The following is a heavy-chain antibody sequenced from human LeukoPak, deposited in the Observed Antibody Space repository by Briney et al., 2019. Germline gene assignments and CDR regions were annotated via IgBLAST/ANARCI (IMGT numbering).Heavy chain of an antibody. CDR3: AKDVVVVAATRSPYGY. Sequence: GRSLRLSCAASGFTFSSYAMSWVRQAPGKGLEWVSAISGSGGSTYYADSVKGRFTISRDNSKNTLYLQMNSLRAEDTAVYYCAKDVVVVAATRSPYGYWGQGTLVTVSS. V-gene: IGHV3-23*01. CDR1: GFTFSSYA. J-gene: IGHJ4*02. D-gene: IGHD2-15*01. CDR2: ISGSGGST.